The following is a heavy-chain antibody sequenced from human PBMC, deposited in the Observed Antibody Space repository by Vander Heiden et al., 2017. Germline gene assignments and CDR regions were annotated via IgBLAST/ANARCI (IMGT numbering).Heavy chain of an antibody. CDR1: GFTFSRYA. Sequence: EVQLLESGGGLVQPGGSLSLSCAASGFTFSRYAMRWVRQAPGKGLEWVSAISGSGGSTYYADSGKGRFTISRDNSKNTLYLQMNSLRAEDTAVYYCATYSSSWSLKHWGQGTLVTVSS. J-gene: IGHJ1*01. CDR2: ISGSGGST. V-gene: IGHV3-23*01. D-gene: IGHD6-13*01. CDR3: ATYSSSWSLKH.